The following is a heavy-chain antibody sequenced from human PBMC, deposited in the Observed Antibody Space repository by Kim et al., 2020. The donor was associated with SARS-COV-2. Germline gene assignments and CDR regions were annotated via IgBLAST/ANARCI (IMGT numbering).Heavy chain of an antibody. D-gene: IGHD2-2*01. Sequence: ASVKVSCKASGYTFTSYGISWVRQAPGQGLEWMGWISAYNGNTNYAQKLQGRVTMTTDTSTSTAYMEPRSLRSDDTAVYYCARGGYCSSTSCRTEQYYYYYYGMDVWGQGTTVTVSS. CDR2: ISAYNGNT. V-gene: IGHV1-18*04. J-gene: IGHJ6*02. CDR3: ARGGYCSSTSCRTEQYYYYYYGMDV. CDR1: GYTFTSYG.